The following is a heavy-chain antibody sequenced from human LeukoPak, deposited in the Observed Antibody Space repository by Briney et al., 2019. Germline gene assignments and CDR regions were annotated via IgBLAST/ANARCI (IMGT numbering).Heavy chain of an antibody. Sequence: GGSLRLSCAASGFTFSSYEMNWVRQAPGKGLEWVSYISSSGSTIYYADSVKGRFTISRDNAKNSLYLQMNSRRAEDTAVYYCGGGGEWFSAGGVFDYWGQGTLVTVSS. J-gene: IGHJ4*02. V-gene: IGHV3-48*03. D-gene: IGHD2-8*01. CDR2: ISSSGSTI. CDR1: GFTFSSYE. CDR3: GGGGEWFSAGGVFDY.